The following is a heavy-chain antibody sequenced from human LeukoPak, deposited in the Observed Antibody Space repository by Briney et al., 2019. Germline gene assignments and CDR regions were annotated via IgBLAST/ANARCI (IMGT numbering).Heavy chain of an antibody. D-gene: IGHD3-10*01. J-gene: IGHJ4*02. Sequence: PGGSLRLSCAASGFTVSSNYMSWVRQAPGKGLEWVSVIYSGGSTYYADSVKGRFTISRHNSRNTLYLQMNSLRAEDTAVYYCAIWFGDTFDYWGQGTLVTVSS. V-gene: IGHV3-53*04. CDR3: AIWFGDTFDY. CDR1: GFTVSSNY. CDR2: IYSGGST.